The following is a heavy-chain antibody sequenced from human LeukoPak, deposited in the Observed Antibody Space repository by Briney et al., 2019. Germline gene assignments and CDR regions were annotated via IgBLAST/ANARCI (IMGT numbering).Heavy chain of an antibody. CDR2: ISSSTRYI. Sequence: GGSLRLSCAASGFTFSSYSMNWVRQAPGKGLEWVSSISSSTRYIYYTDSVKGRFTISRDNAKNSLYLQMNSLRAEDTAVYYCARGRVVRGVDYWGQGTLVTVSS. V-gene: IGHV3-21*04. CDR3: ARGRVVRGVDY. CDR1: GFTFSSYS. D-gene: IGHD3-10*01. J-gene: IGHJ4*02.